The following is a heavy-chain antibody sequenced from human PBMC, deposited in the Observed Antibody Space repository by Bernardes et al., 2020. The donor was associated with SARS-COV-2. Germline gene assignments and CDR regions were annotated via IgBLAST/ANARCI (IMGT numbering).Heavy chain of an antibody. J-gene: IGHJ6*03. V-gene: IGHV3-48*03. CDR3: ARLSGYYSYYYYMDV. CDR2: ISSSGSTI. CDR1: GFTFSSYE. D-gene: IGHD6-25*01. Sequence: GGSLRLSCAASGFTFSSYEMNWVRQAPGKGLEWVSYISSSGSTIYYADSVKGRFTISRDNAKNSLYLQMNSLRAEDTAVYYCARLSGYYSYYYYMDVWGKGTTVTVSS.